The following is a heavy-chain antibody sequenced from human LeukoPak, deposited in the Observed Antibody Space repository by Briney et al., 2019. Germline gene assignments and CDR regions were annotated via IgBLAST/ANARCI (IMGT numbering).Heavy chain of an antibody. V-gene: IGHV4-34*01. D-gene: IGHD3-3*01. Sequence: SETLSLTCAVYGGSFSGYYWSWIRQPPVKGLEWIGEINHSGSTNYNPSLKSRVTISVDTSKNQFSLKLSSVTAADTAVYYCARAAYYDFWSGYTHYGMDVWGQGTTVTVSS. CDR2: INHSGST. CDR1: GGSFSGYY. CDR3: ARAAYYDFWSGYTHYGMDV. J-gene: IGHJ6*02.